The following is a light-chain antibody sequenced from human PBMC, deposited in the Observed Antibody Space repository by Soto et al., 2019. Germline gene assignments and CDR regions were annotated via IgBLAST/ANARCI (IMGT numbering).Light chain of an antibody. J-gene: IGKJ4*01. Sequence: EIVLTQSPGTLSLSPGERATLSCRASQSVSSSYLAWYQQKPGQAPRLLIYGASSRATGIPDRFSGSGSGTDFTLTISRLEPADFAVYYCQQYDSSPLTFVGGTKVEIK. CDR2: GAS. CDR1: QSVSSSY. V-gene: IGKV3-20*01. CDR3: QQYDSSPLT.